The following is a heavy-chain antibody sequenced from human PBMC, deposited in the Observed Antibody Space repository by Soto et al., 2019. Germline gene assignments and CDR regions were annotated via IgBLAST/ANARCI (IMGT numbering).Heavy chain of an antibody. CDR2: IYYSGST. CDR1: GGSISSGGYY. D-gene: IGHD3-22*01. CDR3: ASADYYDSSGYSYYFDY. J-gene: IGHJ4*02. V-gene: IGHV4-31*03. Sequence: SETLSLTCTVSGGSISSGGYYWSWIRQHPGKGLEWIGYIYYSGSTYYNPSLKSRVTISVDTSKNQFSLKLSSVTAADTAVYYCASADYYDSSGYSYYFDYWGQGTLVTVSS.